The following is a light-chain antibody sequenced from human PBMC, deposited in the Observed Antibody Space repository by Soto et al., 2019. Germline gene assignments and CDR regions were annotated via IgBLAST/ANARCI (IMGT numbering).Light chain of an antibody. CDR1: SSDVGSYNL. CDR2: EGN. V-gene: IGLV2-23*01. Sequence: QSALTQPASVSGSPGQSITISCTGTSSDVGSYNLVSWYQQHPGKAPKLMIYEGNKRPSGVSNRFSGSKSGNTASLTISGLQAEDEADYYCCSYADISVVFGGGTMLTVL. CDR3: CSYADISVV. J-gene: IGLJ2*01.